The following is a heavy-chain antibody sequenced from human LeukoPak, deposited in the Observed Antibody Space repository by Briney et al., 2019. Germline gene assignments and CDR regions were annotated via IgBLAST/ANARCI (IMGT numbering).Heavy chain of an antibody. CDR2: INAGNGST. CDR3: ARGISIDY. Sequence: GASVKVSCKASGYTFTSYAMHWVRQAPGQRLEWMGWINAGNGSTKYSQKFQGRVTITRDTSASTAYMELSSLRSEDTAVYYCARGISIDYWGQGTLVTVSS. V-gene: IGHV1-3*01. J-gene: IGHJ4*02. CDR1: GYTFTSYA. D-gene: IGHD2-21*01.